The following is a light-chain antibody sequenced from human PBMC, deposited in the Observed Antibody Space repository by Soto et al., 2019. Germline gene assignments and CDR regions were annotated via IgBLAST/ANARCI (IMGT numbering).Light chain of an antibody. V-gene: IGKV3-11*01. CDR2: GAS. CDR1: QSVSNNY. CDR3: QQRRDWWT. J-gene: IGKJ1*01. Sequence: EIFLTQSPSTLSLSAVAIATPSRRASQSVSNNYLARYQQKPGQAPRLLIYGASNRATGIPARFSGSGSGTDFTLTISSLEPEDFAVYYCQQRRDWWTFGQGTKVDIK.